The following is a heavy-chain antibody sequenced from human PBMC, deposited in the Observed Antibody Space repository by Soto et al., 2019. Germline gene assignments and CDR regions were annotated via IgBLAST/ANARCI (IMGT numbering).Heavy chain of an antibody. D-gene: IGHD4-4*01. Sequence: PSETLSLTCTVSGGSISSGGYYWSWIRQHPGKGLEWIGYIYYSGSTYYNPSLKSRVTISVDTSKNQFSLKLSSVTAADTAVYYCARGIKVTLVYWGQGTLVTVSS. J-gene: IGHJ4*02. CDR1: GGSISSGGYY. V-gene: IGHV4-31*03. CDR3: ARGIKVTLVY. CDR2: IYYSGST.